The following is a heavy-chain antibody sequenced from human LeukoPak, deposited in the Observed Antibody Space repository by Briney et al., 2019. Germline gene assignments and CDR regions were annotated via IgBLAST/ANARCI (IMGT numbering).Heavy chain of an antibody. D-gene: IGHD3-3*01. CDR1: GGSISSSSYY. V-gene: IGHV4-39*01. J-gene: IGHJ4*02. CDR3: ARHGSPGGYYYDY. Sequence: PSETLSLTCTVSGGSISSSSYYWGWIRQPPGKGLEWIGSVHYSGTTYYNPSVKSRVTISVHTSKTRLSLKLSSVTAADTAVYYCARHGSPGGYYYDYWGQGTLVTVSS. CDR2: VHYSGTT.